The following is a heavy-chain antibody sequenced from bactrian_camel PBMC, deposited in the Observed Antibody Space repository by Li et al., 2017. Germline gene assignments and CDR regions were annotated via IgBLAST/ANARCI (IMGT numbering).Heavy chain of an antibody. J-gene: IGHJ6*01. Sequence: VQLVESGGGSVQAGGSLRLTCVISGFSVTSDCVGWFRQVPGKEREGVAGVTRSGLSPYYADSVKGRFTISRDSFKNTVSLEMKSLRPEDTAMYYCAAQYAPGAGGGYCYASRSRSEEFAYWGQGTQVTVS. CDR3: AAQYAPGAGGGYCYASRSRSEEFAY. D-gene: IGHD1*01. CDR2: VTRSGLSP. CDR1: GFSVTSDC. V-gene: IGHV3S31*01.